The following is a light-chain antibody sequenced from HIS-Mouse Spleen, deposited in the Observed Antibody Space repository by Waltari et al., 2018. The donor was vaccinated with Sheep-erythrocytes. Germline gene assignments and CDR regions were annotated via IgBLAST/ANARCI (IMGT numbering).Light chain of an antibody. CDR2: DVS. J-gene: IGLJ1*01. CDR3: CSYAGSYNHV. V-gene: IGLV2-11*01. Sequence: QSALTQPRSVSGSPGQSVTISCTGTSSDGGGYNYVSWYQQHPGKAPKLMIYDVSKRPSGVPVRFSGSKSGNTASLTISGLQAEDEADYYCCSYAGSYNHVFATGTKVTVL. CDR1: SSDGGGYNY.